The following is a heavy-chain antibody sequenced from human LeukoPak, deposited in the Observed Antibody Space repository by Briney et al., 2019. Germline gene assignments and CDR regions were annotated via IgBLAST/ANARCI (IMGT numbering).Heavy chain of an antibody. J-gene: IGHJ4*02. D-gene: IGHD1-1*01. Sequence: SETLSLACTVSGGSISSYYWSWIRQPPGKGLEWIGYTYTSGSTNYNPSLKSRVTISVDTSKNQFSLKLSSVTAADTAVYYCARRGWNGWFDYWGQGTLVTVSS. CDR2: TYTSGST. CDR1: GGSISSYY. CDR3: ARRGWNGWFDY. V-gene: IGHV4-4*09.